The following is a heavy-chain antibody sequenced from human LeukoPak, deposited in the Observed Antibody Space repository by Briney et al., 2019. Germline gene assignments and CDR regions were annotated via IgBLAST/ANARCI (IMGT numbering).Heavy chain of an antibody. CDR3: AKGGYDILTGYDSPSDY. CDR1: GYTFISYG. D-gene: IGHD3-9*01. V-gene: IGHV1-18*04. CDR2: ISAYNGNT. Sequence: ASVKVSCKASGYTFISYGISWVRQAPGQGLEWMGWISAYNGNTNYAQKLQGRVTMTTDTSTNTAYMELRSLRSDDTAVYYCAKGGYDILTGYDSPSDYWGQGTLVTVSS. J-gene: IGHJ4*02.